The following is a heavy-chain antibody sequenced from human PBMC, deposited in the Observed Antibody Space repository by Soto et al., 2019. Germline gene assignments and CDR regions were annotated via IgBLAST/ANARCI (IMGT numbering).Heavy chain of an antibody. V-gene: IGHV4-31*03. J-gene: IGHJ6*03. CDR1: GGSISSGGYY. CDR3: ARGLFFGVVIIDPVYYYMDV. Sequence: SETLSLTCTVSGGSISSGGYYWSWIRQHPGKGLEWIGYIYYSGSTYYNPSLKSRVTISVDTSKNQFSLKLSSVTAADTAVYYCARGLFFGVVIIDPVYYYMDVWGKGTTVTVSS. D-gene: IGHD3-3*01. CDR2: IYYSGST.